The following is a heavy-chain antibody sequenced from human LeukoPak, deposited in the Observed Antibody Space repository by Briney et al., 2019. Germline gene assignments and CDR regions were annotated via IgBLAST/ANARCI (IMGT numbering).Heavy chain of an antibody. V-gene: IGHV3-11*01. D-gene: IGHD2-21*02. CDR2: ISDVE. CDR3: ARIKNCGGDCRPFDY. J-gene: IGHJ4*02. Sequence: EGSLRLSCAVSGFTFSDFYMSWIRQTPGKGLEWVSYISDVEYYVDSVKGRFTISRDNAKNSLYLQMNSLRAEDTAVYYCARIKNCGGDCRPFDYWGQGTLVTVSS. CDR1: GFTFSDFY.